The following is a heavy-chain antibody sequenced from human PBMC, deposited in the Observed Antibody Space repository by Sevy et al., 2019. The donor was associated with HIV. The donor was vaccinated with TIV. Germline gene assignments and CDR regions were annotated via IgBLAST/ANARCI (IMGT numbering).Heavy chain of an antibody. CDR3: ARDGGGVGIGTKPSCGGDCPKDH. Sequence: GGSLRLSCAASGFTFSSYAMHWVRQAPGKGLEWVAVLSYDGSNRYYSDSVKGRFTISRDNSKNTLYLQMSSLRPDDTALYYCARDGGGVGIGTKPSCGGDCPKDHWGQRTLVTVSS. CDR2: LSYDGSNR. D-gene: IGHD2-21*02. J-gene: IGHJ4*02. CDR1: GFTFSSYA. V-gene: IGHV3-30-3*01.